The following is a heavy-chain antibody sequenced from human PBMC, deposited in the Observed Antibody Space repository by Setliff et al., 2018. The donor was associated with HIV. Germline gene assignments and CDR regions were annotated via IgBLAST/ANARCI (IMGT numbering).Heavy chain of an antibody. Sequence: ASVKVSCKSSGYTFTKYGITWVRQAPGQGLEWMGWISANNGSSYFAQKLQDRVTMTSDTSTSTAYMELRSLRSDDTAVYYCARGLSIFGVATPGFYSFMDVWGKGTTVTVSS. J-gene: IGHJ6*03. CDR2: ISANNGSS. CDR3: ARGLSIFGVATPGFYSFMDV. CDR1: GYTFTKYG. V-gene: IGHV1-18*01. D-gene: IGHD3-3*01.